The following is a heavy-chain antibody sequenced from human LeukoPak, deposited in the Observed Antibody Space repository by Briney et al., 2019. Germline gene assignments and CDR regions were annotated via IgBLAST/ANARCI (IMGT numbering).Heavy chain of an antibody. Sequence: GGSLRLSCAASGFTFNNYYIHWVRQAPGKGLVWVSRINGVGTATIYADSVKGRFTISRDNSKNTLYLQMNSLRAEDTAVYYCVQEGPRGLAFDIWGQGTKVTVSS. V-gene: IGHV3-74*01. J-gene: IGHJ3*02. CDR1: GFTFNNYY. CDR3: VQEGPRGLAFDI. CDR2: INGVGTAT.